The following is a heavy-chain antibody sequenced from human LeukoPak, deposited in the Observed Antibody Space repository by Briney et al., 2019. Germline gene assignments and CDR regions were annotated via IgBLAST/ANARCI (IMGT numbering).Heavy chain of an antibody. V-gene: IGHV4-39*01. Sequence: SETLSLTCTVSGGSISSSSYYWGWIRQPPGKGLEWIGSIYYSGSTYYNPSLKSRVTISVDTSKNQFSLKLSSVTAADTAVYYCASTSLWGDAFDIWGQGTMVTVSS. D-gene: IGHD3-16*01. CDR1: GGSISSSSYY. CDR2: IYYSGST. J-gene: IGHJ3*02. CDR3: ASTSLWGDAFDI.